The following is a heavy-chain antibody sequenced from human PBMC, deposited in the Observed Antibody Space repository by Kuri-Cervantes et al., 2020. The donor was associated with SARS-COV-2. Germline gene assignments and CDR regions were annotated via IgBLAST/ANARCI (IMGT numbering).Heavy chain of an antibody. CDR1: GLNFSTYG. CDR3: ARDLSIAPVLDY. CDR2: ISYDGSNK. V-gene: IGHV3-30*03. D-gene: IGHD6-6*01. J-gene: IGHJ4*02. Sequence: GESLKISCVASGLNFSTYGMHWVRQAPGKGLEWVAVISYDGSNKYYADSVKGRFTISRDNSKNTLYLQMNSLRAEDTAVYYCARDLSIAPVLDYWGQGTLVTVSS.